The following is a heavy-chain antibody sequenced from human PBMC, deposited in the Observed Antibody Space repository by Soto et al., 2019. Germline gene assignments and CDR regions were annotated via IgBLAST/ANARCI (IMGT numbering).Heavy chain of an antibody. CDR3: AHRRSGYFDS. J-gene: IGHJ4*02. V-gene: IGHV2-5*02. CDR2: IYWDDDK. CDR1: GFSLTETGMG. Sequence: QITLKESGPTLVKPTQTFTLTCTFSGFSLTETGMGVGWIRQPPGKALEWLALIYWDDDKRYSPSLKRGLTISKDASKNQVVLTKTNVDAVDTATYYCAHRRSGYFDSWGQGTLVTVSS.